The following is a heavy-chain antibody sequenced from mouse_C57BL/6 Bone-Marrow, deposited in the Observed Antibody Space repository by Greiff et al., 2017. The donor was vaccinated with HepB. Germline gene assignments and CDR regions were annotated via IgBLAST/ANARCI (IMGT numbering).Heavy chain of an antibody. J-gene: IGHJ1*03. CDR2: INPNNGGT. Sequence: VQLQQSGPELVKPGASVKISCKASGYTFTDYYMNWVKQSPGKSLEWIGDINPNNGGTSYNQKFKGKATLTVDKSSSTAYMELRSLTSEDSAVYYGARSGYFDVWGTGTTVTVSS. V-gene: IGHV1-26*01. CDR1: GYTFTDYY. CDR3: ARSGYFDV.